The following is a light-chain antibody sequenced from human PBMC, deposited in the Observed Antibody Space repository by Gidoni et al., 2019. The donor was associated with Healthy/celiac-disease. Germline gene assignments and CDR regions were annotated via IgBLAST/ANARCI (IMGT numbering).Light chain of an antibody. Sequence: DIVLTQSPGTLSLSPGERATLSCSASQSVSSSYLSWYQQKPGQAPRLLIYGAASRATGIPDRFSGSGAGTDFTITISRLEPEDFAVNYCQQYGSSPLMYTFGQGTKLEIK. CDR1: QSVSSSY. CDR3: QQYGSSPLMYT. V-gene: IGKV3-20*01. CDR2: GAA. J-gene: IGKJ2*01.